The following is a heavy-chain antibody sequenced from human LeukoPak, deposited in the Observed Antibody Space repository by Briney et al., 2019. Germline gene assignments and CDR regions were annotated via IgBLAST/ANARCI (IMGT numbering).Heavy chain of an antibody. Sequence: GASVKVSCKASGYTFTSYYMHWVRQAPGQGLVWMGIINPSGGSTSYAQKFQGRVTMTRDTSTSTVYMELSSLRSEDTAVYYCARLVPKNGVDYWGQGTLVTVSS. CDR1: GYTFTSYY. CDR2: INPSGGST. CDR3: ARLVPKNGVDY. J-gene: IGHJ4*02. D-gene: IGHD1-26*01. V-gene: IGHV1-46*01.